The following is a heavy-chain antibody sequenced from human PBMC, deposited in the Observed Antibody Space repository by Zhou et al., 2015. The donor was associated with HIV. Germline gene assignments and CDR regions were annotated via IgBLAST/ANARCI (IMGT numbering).Heavy chain of an antibody. CDR3: ARVSRSGWWPHDQ. CDR1: GDTFSKYD. Sequence: QAQLVQSGAEVKKPGASVKVACKASGDTFSKYDINWVRQAPGQGLEWMGWLNPNNGDTDYAQKFQGRVTLTRNTSITTAFMELSSLTSDDTAVYFCARVSRSGWWPHDQWGQGTLVRVSS. V-gene: IGHV1-8*01. D-gene: IGHD6-19*01. CDR2: LNPNNGDT. J-gene: IGHJ4*02.